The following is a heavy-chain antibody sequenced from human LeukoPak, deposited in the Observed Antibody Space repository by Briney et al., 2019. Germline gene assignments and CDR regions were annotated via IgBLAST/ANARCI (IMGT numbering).Heavy chain of an antibody. CDR2: VFSGGGT. CDR1: GVTVSTNS. D-gene: IGHD1-26*01. Sequence: GGSLRLSCAASGVTVSTNSMSWVRQAPGKGLEWVSVVFSGGGTYYEDSVKGRFTISRDTSKNTLFLQMTSLRAEDTAVYYCARGGNRGSYYFDYWGQGTLVTVSS. V-gene: IGHV3-53*01. J-gene: IGHJ4*02. CDR3: ARGGNRGSYYFDY.